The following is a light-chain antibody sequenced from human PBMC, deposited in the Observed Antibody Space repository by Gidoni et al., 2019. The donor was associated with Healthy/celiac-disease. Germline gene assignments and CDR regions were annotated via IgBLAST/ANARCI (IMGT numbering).Light chain of an antibody. CDR1: RAVSRD. Sequence: DIQMTQSPASLSASVGDKVTITCRASRAVSRDVGWFQQQSGKAPKRLIYGAYRMESGVPSRFSGSGSGTEFSLTITSLQPEDFATYYCLQQNSYPPYTFGQGTKLEIK. CDR2: GAY. J-gene: IGKJ2*01. V-gene: IGKV1-17*01. CDR3: LQQNSYPPYT.